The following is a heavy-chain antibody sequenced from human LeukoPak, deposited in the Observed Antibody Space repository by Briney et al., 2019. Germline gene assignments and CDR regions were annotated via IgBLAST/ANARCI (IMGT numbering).Heavy chain of an antibody. Sequence: GGSLRLSCVASGFTFDTYAMSWVRQAPGKGLEWVAFIRNDGSNKYYADSVKGRFTISRDNSKNTLYLQMNSLRAEDTAEYYCAKLLSNSGRFLYWGQGTLVTVSS. V-gene: IGHV3-30*02. CDR1: GFTFDTYA. CDR2: IRNDGSNK. CDR3: AKLLSNSGRFLY. J-gene: IGHJ4*02. D-gene: IGHD4-23*01.